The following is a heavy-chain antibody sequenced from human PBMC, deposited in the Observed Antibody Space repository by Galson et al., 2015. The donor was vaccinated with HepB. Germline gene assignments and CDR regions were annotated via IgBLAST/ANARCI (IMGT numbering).Heavy chain of an antibody. D-gene: IGHD1-7*01. CDR3: ARDNWNYVPFDY. CDR2: IWYDGSNK. J-gene: IGHJ4*02. V-gene: IGHV3-33*01. Sequence: SLRLSCAASGFTFSSYGMHWVRQAPGKGLEWVAVIWYDGSNKYYADSVKGRFTISRDNSKNTLYLQMNSLRAEDTAVYYCARDNWNYVPFDYWGQGTLVTVSS. CDR1: GFTFSSYG.